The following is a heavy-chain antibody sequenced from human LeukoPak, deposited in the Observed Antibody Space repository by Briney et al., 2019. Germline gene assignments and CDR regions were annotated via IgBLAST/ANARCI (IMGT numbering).Heavy chain of an antibody. Sequence: PGGSLRLSCSVSGFTFTSYAMHWVRQAPGKGLEYVSSISGNGGSTYYADSVNGRFTISRDNSKNQVYLQVSSLRDDDTAFYYCVKGGLYSGDYYGHWGQGTLVTVSS. V-gene: IGHV3-64D*06. CDR1: GFTFTSYA. D-gene: IGHD1-26*01. CDR2: ISGNGGST. J-gene: IGHJ4*02. CDR3: VKGGLYSGDYYGH.